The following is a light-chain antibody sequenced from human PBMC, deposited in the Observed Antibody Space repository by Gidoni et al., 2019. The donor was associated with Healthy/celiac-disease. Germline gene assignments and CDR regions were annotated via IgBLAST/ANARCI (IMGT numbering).Light chain of an antibody. J-gene: IGLJ1*01. CDR2: DVS. V-gene: IGLV2-14*01. CDR3: SSYTSSSTLLYV. Sequence: QSALTQPASGSGSPGQSITISCTGTSSEVVGYNYVSWYQQHPGKAPKLMIYDVSNRHSGVSNRFSGSKSGNTASLTISGLQAEDEADYYCSSYTSSSTLLYVFGTGTKITVL. CDR1: SSEVVGYNY.